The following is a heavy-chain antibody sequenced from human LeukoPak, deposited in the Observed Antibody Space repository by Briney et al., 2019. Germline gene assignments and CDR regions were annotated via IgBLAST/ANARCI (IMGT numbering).Heavy chain of an antibody. CDR1: GYTFTDYY. Sequence: GASVKVSCKAPGYTFTDYYIHWVRQAPGQGLEWMGCIDPDSGGTKYGQNFQGRVTMTRDTSINTACMELSRLRSDDTAVYYCAREYYDSSGIKYAFDIWGQGTMVTVSS. CDR2: IDPDSGGT. V-gene: IGHV1-2*02. CDR3: AREYYDSSGIKYAFDI. J-gene: IGHJ3*02. D-gene: IGHD3-22*01.